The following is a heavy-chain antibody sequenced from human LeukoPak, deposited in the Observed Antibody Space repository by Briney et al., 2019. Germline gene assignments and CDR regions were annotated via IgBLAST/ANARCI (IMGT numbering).Heavy chain of an antibody. CDR3: ARVPQNGPFVYFDY. V-gene: IGHV4-31*03. J-gene: IGHJ4*02. D-gene: IGHD3-16*02. Sequence: SQTLSLTCTVSGGSISSGGYYWSWIRQHPGKSLEWIGYIYYSGSTYYNPSLKSRVTISVDTSKNQFSLKLSSVTAADTAVYYCARVPQNGPFVYFDYWGQGTLVTVSS. CDR2: IYYSGST. CDR1: GGSISSGGYY.